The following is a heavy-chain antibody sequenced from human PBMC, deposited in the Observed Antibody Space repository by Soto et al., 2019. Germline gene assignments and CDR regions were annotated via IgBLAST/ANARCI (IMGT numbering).Heavy chain of an antibody. CDR3: ARAHNYVTSVFYLDY. CDR1: GFSFSDHY. J-gene: IGHJ4*02. CDR2: IRNKANSYST. Sequence: EVQLVESGGGLVQPGGSLILSCAASGFSFSDHYMDWVRQAPGKGLEWVGRIRNKANSYSTEYAASVKGRFIISSDESKSSLYLQMNSLNAGYTAVYFCARAHNYVTSVFYLDYWGQGTLVTVSS. V-gene: IGHV3-72*01. D-gene: IGHD1-1*01.